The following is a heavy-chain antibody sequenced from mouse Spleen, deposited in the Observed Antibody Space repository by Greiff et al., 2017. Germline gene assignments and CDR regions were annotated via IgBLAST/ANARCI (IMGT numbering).Heavy chain of an antibody. CDR3: ARNGYYDGSYRYFDV. CDR2: IWSGGST. J-gene: IGHJ1*01. Sequence: QVQLKQSGPGLVPPSQSLSITCTVSGFSLTSYGVHWVRQSPGKGLEWLGVIWSGGSTDYNAAFISRLSISKDNSKSQVFFKMNSLQADDTAIYYCARNGYYDGSYRYFDVWGAGTTVTVSS. CDR1: GFSLTSYG. D-gene: IGHD1-1*01. V-gene: IGHV2-4-1*01.